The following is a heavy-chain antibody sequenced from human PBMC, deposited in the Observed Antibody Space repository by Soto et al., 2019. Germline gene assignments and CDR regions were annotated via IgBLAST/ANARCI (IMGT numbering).Heavy chain of an antibody. CDR1: GFSLSTSGMC. V-gene: IGHV2-70*01. J-gene: IGHJ6*02. D-gene: IGHD2-15*01. CDR2: IDWDDDK. Sequence: GSGPTLVNPTQTLTLTCTFSGFSLSTSGMCVSWIRQPPGKALEWLALIDWDDDKYYSTSLKTRLTISKDTSKNQVVLTMTNMDPVDTATYYCARIAPPTTCSGGSCYSNYYYYGMDVWGQGTTVTVSS. CDR3: ARIAPPTTCSGGSCYSNYYYYGMDV.